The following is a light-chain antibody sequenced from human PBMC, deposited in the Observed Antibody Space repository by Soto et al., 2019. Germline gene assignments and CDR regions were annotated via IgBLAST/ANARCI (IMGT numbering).Light chain of an antibody. V-gene: IGLV4-69*01. J-gene: IGLJ2*01. CDR3: QTLEV. Sequence: QLVLTQSPSASASLGASVKITCTLSSGHSSYAIAWHQQQPEKGPRYLMKLNSDGSHSKGDGIPDRFSGSSSGAERYLTISSLQSEDEADYYCQTLEVFGGGTKVTVL. CDR1: SGHSSYA. CDR2: LNSDGSH.